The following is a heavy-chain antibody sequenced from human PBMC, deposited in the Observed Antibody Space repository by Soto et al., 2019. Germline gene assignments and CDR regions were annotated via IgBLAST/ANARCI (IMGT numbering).Heavy chain of an antibody. V-gene: IGHV4-59*01. D-gene: IGHD6-19*01. CDR2: IYYSGST. Sequence: RSLTCTVSGVSISSYYWSLIRQPPGKGLEWIGYIYYSGSTNYNPSLKSRVTISVDTSKNQFSLKLSSVTAADTAVYYCARDRGQWLDHDAFDIWGQGTMVTVSS. J-gene: IGHJ3*02. CDR1: GVSISSYY. CDR3: ARDRGQWLDHDAFDI.